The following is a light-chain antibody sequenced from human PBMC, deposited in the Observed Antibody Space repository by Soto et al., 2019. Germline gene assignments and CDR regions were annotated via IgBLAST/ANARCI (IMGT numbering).Light chain of an antibody. J-gene: IGLJ1*01. CDR3: QVWDSSSDEGV. Sequence: SYELTQPPSVSVAPGQTARMTCGGENIGGKSVHWYQQKPGQAPVVVAFHDKDRPSGIPERFSGSNSGSAATLTIARVEAGDEADYFCQVWDSSSDEGVFGPGTKLTVL. V-gene: IGLV3-21*02. CDR1: NIGGKS. CDR2: HDK.